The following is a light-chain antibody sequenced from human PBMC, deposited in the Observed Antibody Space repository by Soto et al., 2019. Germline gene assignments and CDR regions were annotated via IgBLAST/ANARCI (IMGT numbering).Light chain of an antibody. CDR2: DAS. CDR1: QSVSSY. J-gene: IGKJ5*01. Sequence: NVLTQSSATLSLSPGERATLSCRASQSVSSYLAWYQQKPGQAPRLLIYDASNRATGIPARFSGSGSGTDFTLTISSLEPEDFAVYYCQQRSNWPPITFGQGTRLEIK. V-gene: IGKV3-11*01. CDR3: QQRSNWPPIT.